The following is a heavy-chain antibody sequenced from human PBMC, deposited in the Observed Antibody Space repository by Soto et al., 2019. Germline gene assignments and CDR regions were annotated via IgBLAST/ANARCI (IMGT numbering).Heavy chain of an antibody. CDR2: INYSGST. V-gene: IGHV4-31*03. Sequence: PSETLSLTCTVSGGSISSGGYYWSWIRQHPGKGLEWIGYINYSGSTYYNPSLKSRVTISVDTSKNQFSLKLSSVTAADTAVYYCARAGYCSGGSCYRRNWFDPWGQGTLVTVSS. CDR1: GGSISSGGYY. CDR3: ARAGYCSGGSCYRRNWFDP. D-gene: IGHD2-15*01. J-gene: IGHJ5*02.